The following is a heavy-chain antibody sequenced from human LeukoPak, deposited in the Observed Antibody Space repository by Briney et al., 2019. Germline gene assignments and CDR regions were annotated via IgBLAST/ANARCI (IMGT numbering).Heavy chain of an antibody. D-gene: IGHD2-21*01. CDR2: IYYSGSI. CDR1: GDFLSSGSYY. CDR3: ARLCQVXXCAKFDY. J-gene: IGHJ4*02. Sequence: SETLSLTCTVSGDFLSSGSYYWGWIRQSPGKGLAWIGSIYYSGSIFYNASFESRLTLSVDTSKNQFYLKLRSLTAADTAVDYXARLCQVXXCAKFDYWGQGIQVTVSS. V-gene: IGHV4-39*01.